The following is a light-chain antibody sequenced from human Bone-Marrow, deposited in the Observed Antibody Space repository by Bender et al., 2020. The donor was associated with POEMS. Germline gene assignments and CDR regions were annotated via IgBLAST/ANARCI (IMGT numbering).Light chain of an antibody. CDR1: DLGDKY. CDR2: QDT. Sequence: SYEVTQPPSVSVSPGQTASITCSGDDLGDKYVAWYQQKPGQSPVLVIYQDTKRPSGIPERFSGSNSGNTATLTISGTQAMDEADYYCQAWGTYSVIFGGGTKLIVL. V-gene: IGLV3-1*01. CDR3: QAWGTYSVI. J-gene: IGLJ2*01.